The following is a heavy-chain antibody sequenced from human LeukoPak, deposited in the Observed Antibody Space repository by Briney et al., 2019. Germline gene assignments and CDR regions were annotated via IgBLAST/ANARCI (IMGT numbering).Heavy chain of an antibody. J-gene: IGHJ4*02. CDR2: ISGSGGST. V-gene: IGHV3-23*01. Sequence: TGGSLRLSCAASGFTFSSYAMSWVRQAPGEGLEWVSAISGSGGSTYYADSVKGRFTISSDNSKNTLYLQMNSLRSEDTAVYYCAKLGLGRDYWGQGTLVTVSS. CDR1: GFTFSSYA. CDR3: AKLGLGRDY. D-gene: IGHD3/OR15-3a*01.